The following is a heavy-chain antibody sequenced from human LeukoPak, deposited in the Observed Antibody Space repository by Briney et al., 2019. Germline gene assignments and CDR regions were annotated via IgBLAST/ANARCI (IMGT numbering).Heavy chain of an antibody. D-gene: IGHD6-6*01. CDR1: GFTVSSNY. J-gene: IGHJ6*03. CDR3: ARAIAARRLYYYMDV. CDR2: IYSSGST. V-gene: IGHV3-53*01. Sequence: SLSLSCAASGFTVSSNYMSWVRQAPGRGLGWVSVIYSSGSTYYADSVKGRFTISRDNSTNTPYLQMNSLRAEDTAVYYCARAIAARRLYYYMDVWGKGTTVTVSS.